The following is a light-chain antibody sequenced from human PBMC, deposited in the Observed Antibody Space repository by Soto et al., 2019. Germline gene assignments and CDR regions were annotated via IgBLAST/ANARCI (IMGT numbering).Light chain of an antibody. J-gene: IGLJ1*01. V-gene: IGLV2-14*01. Sequence: QSVLTQPASVSGSPGHSITISCTGTSSDVGGYNYVSWYQQHPGKAPKLMIYDVSNRPSGISNRFSGSKSGNTASLTISGLQAEDEADYYCSSYTGSSTYVFGTGTKVTV. CDR3: SSYTGSSTYV. CDR2: DVS. CDR1: SSDVGGYNY.